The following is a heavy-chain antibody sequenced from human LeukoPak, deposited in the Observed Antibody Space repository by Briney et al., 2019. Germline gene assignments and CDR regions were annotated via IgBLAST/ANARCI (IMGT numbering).Heavy chain of an antibody. CDR3: AKDRYYDNSANHYESGS. D-gene: IGHD3-22*01. CDR1: GFDFSSYG. Sequence: GGSLRLSCAASGFDFSSYGMSWVRQAPGKGLDWVSAVTGRGSTKYADSVTGRFIISRDNSKNTLYLQMDSLRAEDTAVYYCAKDRYYDNSANHYESGSWGQGTLVTVSS. J-gene: IGHJ5*02. V-gene: IGHV3-23*01. CDR2: VTGRGST.